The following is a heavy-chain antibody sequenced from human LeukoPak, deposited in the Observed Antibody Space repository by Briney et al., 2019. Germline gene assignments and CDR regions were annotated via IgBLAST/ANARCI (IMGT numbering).Heavy chain of an antibody. Sequence: ASVKVSCKASGYTFTSYGISWVRQAPGQGLEWMGWITAYNGNANYAQNLQGRVTMTTDTSTSTAYMDLRSLRSDDTAVYYCARDIVVVPAAPNFDYWGQGTLVTVSS. CDR2: ITAYNGNA. CDR1: GYTFTSYG. V-gene: IGHV1-18*01. D-gene: IGHD2-2*01. J-gene: IGHJ4*02. CDR3: ARDIVVVPAAPNFDY.